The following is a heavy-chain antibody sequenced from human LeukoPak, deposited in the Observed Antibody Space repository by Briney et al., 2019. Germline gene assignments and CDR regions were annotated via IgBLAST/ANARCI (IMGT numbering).Heavy chain of an antibody. V-gene: IGHV3-7*01. Sequence: PGGSLRLSCAASGFTFSSYWMSWVRQAPGKGLEWVANIKQDGSEKYYVDSVKGRFTISRDNAKNSLYLRMNSLRAEDTAVYYCARARITMIVDAFDIWGQGTMVTVSS. CDR3: ARARITMIVDAFDI. CDR1: GFTFSSYW. D-gene: IGHD3-22*01. CDR2: IKQDGSEK. J-gene: IGHJ3*02.